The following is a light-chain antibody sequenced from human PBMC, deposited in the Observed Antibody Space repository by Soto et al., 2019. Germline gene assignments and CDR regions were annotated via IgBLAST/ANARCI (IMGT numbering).Light chain of an antibody. CDR1: QSISRS. Sequence: DIPMTQSPSTLSASVGDRVTITCWASQSISRSLAWYQQKPGKAPNLLIFDASSLEGGVPSRFSGSGFGTEFTLTITNLQPADFATYYCQQYSDFLISFGPGTTVDFK. CDR2: DAS. V-gene: IGKV1-5*01. CDR3: QQYSDFLIS. J-gene: IGKJ3*01.